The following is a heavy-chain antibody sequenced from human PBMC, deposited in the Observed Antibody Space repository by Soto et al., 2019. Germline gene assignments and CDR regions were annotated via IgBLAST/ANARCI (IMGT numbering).Heavy chain of an antibody. V-gene: IGHV3-23*01. J-gene: IGHJ4*02. CDR2: ISGSGADT. Sequence: EVQLLESGGGLVQPGGSVRVSCGASGFTFSNYAMNWVRQAPGKGLEWVSTISGSGADTYYTDSVRGRFTISRDNSKNTLYLQMNSLRDEDTAVYFCASKLTYGASSDYWGQGTLVTVSS. D-gene: IGHD4-17*01. CDR3: ASKLTYGASSDY. CDR1: GFTFSNYA.